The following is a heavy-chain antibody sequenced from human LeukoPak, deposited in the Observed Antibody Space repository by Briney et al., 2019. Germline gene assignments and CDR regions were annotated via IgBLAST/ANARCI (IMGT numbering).Heavy chain of an antibody. D-gene: IGHD2-15*01. J-gene: IGHJ4*02. CDR2: INPNSGGT. Sequence: ASVKVSCKASGYTFTGYYINWVRQAPGQGLEWMGWINPNSGGTNYAQKFQGRVTMTRDTSISTAYMELSRLRSDDTAVYYCARPGYCSGGSCYAFDYWGQGTLVAVSS. CDR1: GYTFTGYY. V-gene: IGHV1-2*02. CDR3: ARPGYCSGGSCYAFDY.